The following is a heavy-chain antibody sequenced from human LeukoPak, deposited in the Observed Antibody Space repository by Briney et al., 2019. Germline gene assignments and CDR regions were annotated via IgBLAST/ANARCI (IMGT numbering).Heavy chain of an antibody. D-gene: IGHD6-19*01. V-gene: IGHV3-48*01. CDR3: ARDPNYSSSGWYHDY. CDR1: GFTFSSYS. Sequence: GGSLRLSCAASGFTFSSYSMNWVRQAPGKGLEWVSYISSSSSTIYYADSVKGRFTISRDNAKNSLYLQMNSLRAEDTAVYYCARDPNYSSSGWYHDYWGQGTLVTVSS. J-gene: IGHJ4*02. CDR2: ISSSSSTI.